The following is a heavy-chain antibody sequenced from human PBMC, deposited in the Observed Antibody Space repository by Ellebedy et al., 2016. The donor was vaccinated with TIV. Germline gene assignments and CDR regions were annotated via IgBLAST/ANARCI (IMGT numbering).Heavy chain of an antibody. Sequence: GGSLRLXXAASGFTFSSYGMHWVRQAPGKGLEWVAVIWYDGSNKYYADSVKGRFTISRDNSKNTLYLQMNSLRAEDTAVYYCAREATYYDFWSGFMDVWGKGTTVTVSS. J-gene: IGHJ6*03. D-gene: IGHD3-3*01. CDR1: GFTFSSYG. CDR2: IWYDGSNK. V-gene: IGHV3-33*01. CDR3: AREATYYDFWSGFMDV.